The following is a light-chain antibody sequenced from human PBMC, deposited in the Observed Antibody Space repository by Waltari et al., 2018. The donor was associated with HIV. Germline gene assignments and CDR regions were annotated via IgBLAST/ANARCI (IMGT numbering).Light chain of an antibody. V-gene: IGLV2-23*02. J-gene: IGLJ1*01. Sequence: QSALTQPASVSGSPGQSITISCTGNSSDVGSYNLVSWSQQHPGKAPKLMIYEVSKRPSGVSNRFSGSKSGNTASLTISRLQAEDEAYYYCCSYVGLSTFLYVFGPGTKVTVL. CDR2: EVS. CDR3: CSYVGLSTFLYV. CDR1: SSDVGSYNL.